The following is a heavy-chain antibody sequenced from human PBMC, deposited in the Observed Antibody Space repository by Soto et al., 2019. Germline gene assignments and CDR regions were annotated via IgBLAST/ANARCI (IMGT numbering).Heavy chain of an antibody. J-gene: IGHJ6*02. D-gene: IGHD5-18*01. CDR2: IDPSDSYT. V-gene: IGHV5-10-1*01. CDR3: ASTHRGGTAMVYYYGMDV. Sequence: GESLKISCKGSGYSFTSYWISWVRQMPGKGLEWMGRIDPSDSYTNYSPSFQGHVTISADKSISTAYLQWSSLKASDTAMYYFASTHRGGTAMVYYYGMDVWGQGTTVTVSS. CDR1: GYSFTSYW.